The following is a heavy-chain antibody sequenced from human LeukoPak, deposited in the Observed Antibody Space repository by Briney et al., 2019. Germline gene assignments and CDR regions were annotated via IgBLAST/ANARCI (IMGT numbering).Heavy chain of an antibody. CDR1: GYTFTSYY. Sequence: ASVKVSCKASGYTFTSYYMHWVRQAPGQGLECMGIINPSGGSTNYAQKFQGRVTMTRDMSTSTIYMELSSLRSEDTAVYYCTRDYSIYYYMDVWGKGTTVTVSS. CDR2: INPSGGST. D-gene: IGHD4-11*01. V-gene: IGHV1-46*01. CDR3: TRDYSIYYYMDV. J-gene: IGHJ6*03.